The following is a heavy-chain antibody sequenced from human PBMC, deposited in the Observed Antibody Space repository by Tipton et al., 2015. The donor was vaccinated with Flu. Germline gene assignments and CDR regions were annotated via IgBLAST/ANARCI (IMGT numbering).Heavy chain of an antibody. D-gene: IGHD3-10*01. J-gene: IGHJ5*02. CDR1: GYSISSGYY. CDR3: ARVVANVPDP. Sequence: TLSLTCTVSGYSISSGYYWGWIRQPPGKGLEWIGSIYHTGSTFYNPSLMSRVTVSVDTSRNQFSLKLTSVTATDTAVYYCARVVANVPDPWGQGTLGTGSS. V-gene: IGHV4-38-2*02. CDR2: IYHTGST.